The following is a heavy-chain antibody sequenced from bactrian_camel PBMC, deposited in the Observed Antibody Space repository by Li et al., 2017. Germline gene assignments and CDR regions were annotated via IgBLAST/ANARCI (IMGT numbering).Heavy chain of an antibody. J-gene: IGHJ4*01. CDR2: ISRAGGTV. CDR1: GFTFSSYW. Sequence: VQLVESGGGLVQPGGSLRLSCAATGFTFSSYWMHWVRQASGKEREEVSCISRAGGTVSYADSVKGRFTLSRDSAKNTIYLQMNSLKSEDTALYYCATGRRATIARGEDNYWGQGTQVTVS. V-gene: IGHV3S1*01. CDR3: ATGRRATIARGEDNY. D-gene: IGHD4*01.